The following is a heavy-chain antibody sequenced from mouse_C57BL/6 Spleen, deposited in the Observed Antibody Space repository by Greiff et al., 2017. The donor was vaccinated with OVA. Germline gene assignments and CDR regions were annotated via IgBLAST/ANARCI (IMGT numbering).Heavy chain of an antibody. Sequence: QVQLQQPGAELVKPGASVKLSCKASGYTFTSYWMQWVKQRPGQGLEWIGVIDPSDSYTNYNQKFKGKATLTVDTSSSTAYMQLSSLTSEDSAVYDSVSGGKFPLGDWGQGTTVTVSS. V-gene: IGHV1-50*01. D-gene: IGHD2-1*01. J-gene: IGHJ4*01. CDR1: GYTFTSYW. CDR2: IDPSDSYT. CDR3: VSGGKFPLGD.